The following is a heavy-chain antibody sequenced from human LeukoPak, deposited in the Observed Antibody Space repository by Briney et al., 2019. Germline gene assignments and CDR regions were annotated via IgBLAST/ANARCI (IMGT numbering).Heavy chain of an antibody. D-gene: IGHD1-26*01. CDR2: ISWNSGSI. Sequence: PGRSLRLSCAASGFTFDDYAMPWVRHAPGKGLEWVSGISWNSGSIGYADSVKGRFTISRDNAKNSLYLQMNSLRAEDTALYYCAKGEGAIDYWGQGTLVTVSS. CDR1: GFTFDDYA. CDR3: AKGEGAIDY. V-gene: IGHV3-9*01. J-gene: IGHJ4*02.